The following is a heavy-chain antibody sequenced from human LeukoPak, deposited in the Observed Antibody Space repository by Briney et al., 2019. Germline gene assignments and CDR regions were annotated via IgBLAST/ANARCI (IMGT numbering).Heavy chain of an antibody. CDR3: ARWNVYGIDAFDV. Sequence: SETLSLTCTVSGASFSSDYWSWIRQSPGTGLEWIGFVYYSGSTNYNPSLKSRVAISIDTSSNQFSLRLNSVTAADTAVYYCARWNVYGIDAFDVWGPGTMVTVSS. D-gene: IGHD1-1*01. J-gene: IGHJ3*01. V-gene: IGHV4-59*12. CDR1: GASFSSDY. CDR2: VYYSGST.